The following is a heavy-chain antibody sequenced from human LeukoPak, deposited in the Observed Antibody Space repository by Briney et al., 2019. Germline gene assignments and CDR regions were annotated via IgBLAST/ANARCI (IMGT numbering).Heavy chain of an antibody. J-gene: IGHJ4*02. CDR2: IWYDGSNK. CDR1: GFTFSNYG. CDR3: AKGMGYFDY. D-gene: IGHD1-26*01. V-gene: IGHV3-33*06. Sequence: GGSLRLSCAASGFTFSNYGMHWVRQAPGKGLEWVAVIWYDGSNKYYVDSVKDRFTISRDNSKNTLYLQMNSLRAEDTAVYYCAKGMGYFDYWGQGTLVTVSS.